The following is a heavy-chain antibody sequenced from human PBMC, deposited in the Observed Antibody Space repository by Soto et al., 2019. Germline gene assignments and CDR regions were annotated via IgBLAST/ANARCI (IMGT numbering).Heavy chain of an antibody. V-gene: IGHV1-69*13. CDR1: GGTFSSYA. CDR2: IIPIFGTA. J-gene: IGHJ4*02. Sequence: SVKVSCKASGGTFSSYAISWVRQAPGQGLEWMGGIIPIFGTANYAQKFQGRVTITADESTSTAYMELSSLRSEDTAVYYCAIGRYYYDSSGYYFDYWGQGALVTVSS. CDR3: AIGRYYYDSSGYYFDY. D-gene: IGHD3-22*01.